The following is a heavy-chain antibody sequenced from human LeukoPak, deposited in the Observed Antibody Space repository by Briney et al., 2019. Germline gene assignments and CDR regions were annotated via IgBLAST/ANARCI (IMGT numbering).Heavy chain of an antibody. CDR3: ARYTGTYYYDSSGYYGDEGFDY. J-gene: IGHJ4*02. CDR2: ISSSSSYI. Sequence: NPGGSLRLSCAASGFTFSIYNINWVRQAPGKGLEWVSFISSSSSYIYYADSVKGRFTISRDNAKNSLYLQMNSLRAEDTAVYYCARYTGTYYYDSSGYYGDEGFDYWGQGTLVTVSS. V-gene: IGHV3-21*01. D-gene: IGHD3-22*01. CDR1: GFTFSIYN.